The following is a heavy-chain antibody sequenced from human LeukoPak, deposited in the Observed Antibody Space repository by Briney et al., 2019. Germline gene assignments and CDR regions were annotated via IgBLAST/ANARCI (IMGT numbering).Heavy chain of an antibody. CDR2: ISYSGST. CDR1: GGSISSSSYY. Sequence: SETLSLTCTVSGGSISSSSYYWGWIRQPPGKGLEWIGTISYSGSTYYNSSLKGRVTISIDTSKNQFSLKLSSMTAADTAVYYCARETDWGQGTLVTVSS. J-gene: IGHJ4*02. V-gene: IGHV4-39*07. CDR3: ARETD.